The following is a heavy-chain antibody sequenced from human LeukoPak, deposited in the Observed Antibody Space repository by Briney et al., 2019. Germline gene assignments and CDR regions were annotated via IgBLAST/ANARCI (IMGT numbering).Heavy chain of an antibody. J-gene: IGHJ4*02. CDR2: INPNSGGT. CDR3: ARDSGDEGYYFDY. Sequence: ASVKVSCKASGYTFTGYYMHWVRQAPGQGLEWMGWINPNSGGTNYAQKFQGRVTMTRDTSISTAYMELSRLRSDDTAVYYCARDSGDEGYYFDYWGQGTLVTVSS. V-gene: IGHV1-2*02. D-gene: IGHD2-21*01. CDR1: GYTFTGYY.